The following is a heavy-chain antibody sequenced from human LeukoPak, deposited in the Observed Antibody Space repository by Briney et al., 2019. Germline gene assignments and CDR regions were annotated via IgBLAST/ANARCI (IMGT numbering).Heavy chain of an antibody. D-gene: IGHD1-20*01. Sequence: NAGGSLRLSCAASGFTFTNAWMNWVRQAPGKGLEWVGRIKSKADGETIDYAAPVKGRFTFSRDDSKNMLYLQMNSLKSEDTAVYYCSTLTSRGLSDSWGQGTLSPSPQ. CDR2: IKSKADGETI. CDR1: GFTFTNAW. CDR3: STLTSRGLSDS. V-gene: IGHV3-15*07. J-gene: IGHJ4*02.